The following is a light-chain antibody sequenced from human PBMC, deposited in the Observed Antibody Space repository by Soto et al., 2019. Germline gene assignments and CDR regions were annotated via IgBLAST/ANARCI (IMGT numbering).Light chain of an antibody. CDR3: QQYGSSPAT. CDR2: GAS. Sequence: EIALTQSPGTLSLSQGERATLSCRASQSVSSSYLAWYQQKPGQAPRLLIYGASSRAIGIPDRFSGSGSGTDFTLTISRLEAEDVAVYYCQQYGSSPATFGQGTKVDIK. CDR1: QSVSSSY. V-gene: IGKV3-20*01. J-gene: IGKJ1*01.